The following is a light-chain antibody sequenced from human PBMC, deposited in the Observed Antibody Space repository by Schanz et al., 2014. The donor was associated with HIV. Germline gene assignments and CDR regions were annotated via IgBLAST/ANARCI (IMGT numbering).Light chain of an antibody. J-gene: IGKJ5*01. CDR1: QSVGNS. CDR3: QQYNDWPPIT. Sequence: VLTQSPVILSLSPGERATLSCRASQSVGNSLAWYQQKSGQAPRLLIYGASTRATGVPARFSGGGSGTEFTLTISRLQSEDFAVYYCQQYNDWPPITFGQGTRLESK. CDR2: GAS. V-gene: IGKV3-15*01.